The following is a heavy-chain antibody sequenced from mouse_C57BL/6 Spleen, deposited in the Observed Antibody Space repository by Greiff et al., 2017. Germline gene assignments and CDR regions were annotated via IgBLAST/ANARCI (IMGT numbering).Heavy chain of an antibody. CDR1: GYTFTDYE. J-gene: IGHJ3*01. Sequence: VQGVESGAELVRPGASVTLSCKASGYTFTDYEMHWVKQTPVHGLEWIGAIDPETGGTAYNQKFKGKAILTADKSSSTAYMELRSLTSEDSAVYYCTRVTTVVKGFAYWGQGTLVTVSA. D-gene: IGHD1-1*01. CDR2: IDPETGGT. V-gene: IGHV1-15*01. CDR3: TRVTTVVKGFAY.